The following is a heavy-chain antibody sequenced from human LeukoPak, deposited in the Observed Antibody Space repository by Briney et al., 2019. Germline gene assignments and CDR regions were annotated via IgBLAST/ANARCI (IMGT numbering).Heavy chain of an antibody. J-gene: IGHJ4*02. CDR2: INTDGSIT. D-gene: IGHD3-10*01. V-gene: IGHV3-74*01. Sequence: GGSLRLSCAASGFTFSDYWIHWVRQAPGKGLVWVSRINTDGSITNYADSVKGRFSISRDNARNTLYLQMSSLRAEDTAVYYCARDRGPRTGFMVREAYDYWGQGTLVTVSS. CDR1: GFTFSDYW. CDR3: ARDRGPRTGFMVREAYDY.